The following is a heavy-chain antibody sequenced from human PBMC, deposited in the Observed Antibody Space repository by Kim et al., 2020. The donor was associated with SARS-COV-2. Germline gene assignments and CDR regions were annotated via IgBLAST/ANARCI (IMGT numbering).Heavy chain of an antibody. D-gene: IGHD3-10*01. J-gene: IGHJ6*02. CDR2: ISAYNGNT. CDR3: ARDHGLLWFGESISGGYYYGMDV. CDR1: GYTFTSYG. Sequence: ASVKVSCKASGYTFTSYGISWVRQAPGQGLEWMGWISAYNGNTNYAQKLQGRVTMTTDTSTSTAYMELRSLRSDDTAVYYCARDHGLLWFGESISGGYYYGMDVWGPGTTVTVSS. V-gene: IGHV1-18*01.